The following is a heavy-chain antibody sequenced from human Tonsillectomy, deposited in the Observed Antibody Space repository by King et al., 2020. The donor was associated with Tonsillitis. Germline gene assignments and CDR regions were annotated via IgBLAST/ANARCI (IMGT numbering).Heavy chain of an antibody. D-gene: IGHD5-24*01. CDR3: ARGGEKWPDY. V-gene: IGHV1-18*01. CDR2: ISGYNGNT. Sequence: VQLVESGTEVKRPGASVKVSCKASGYTFTSYGISWVRQAPGQGLEWMGGISGYNGNTNYAQKYQDRVTMTTDTSTSTAYMELRSLISDDTAVYYCARGGEKWPDYWGQGTLVTVSS. J-gene: IGHJ4*02. CDR1: GYTFTSYG.